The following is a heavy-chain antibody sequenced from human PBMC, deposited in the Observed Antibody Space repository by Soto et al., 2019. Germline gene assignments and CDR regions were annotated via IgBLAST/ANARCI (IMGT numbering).Heavy chain of an antibody. D-gene: IGHD1-7*01. CDR2: ISYDGSNK. CDR1: GYTFSSYA. Sequence: QVKLVESGGGVVQPGRSLRLSCAASGYTFSSYAMHWVRQAPGQGLEWVALISYDGSNKYYADSVKGRFTISRDNSKNTRYLQMNSLRPEDKAVYHCARDQGGTTLYYHGMDVWGQGTTVTGSS. CDR3: ARDQGGTTLYYHGMDV. V-gene: IGHV3-30-3*01. J-gene: IGHJ6*02.